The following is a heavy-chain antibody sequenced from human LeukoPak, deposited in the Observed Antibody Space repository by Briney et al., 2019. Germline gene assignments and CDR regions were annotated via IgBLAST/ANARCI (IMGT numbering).Heavy chain of an antibody. Sequence: PGGSLRLSCVASGFTFTTYSLNWVRQAPGKGLEWLSYISGVRGTTNYADSVRGRFIISRDNAKNSIFLQMNSLRDEDTAVYYCARNSNDSPHSDSWGQGTLVTVSS. V-gene: IGHV3-48*02. D-gene: IGHD3-16*01. J-gene: IGHJ4*02. CDR3: ARNSNDSPHSDS. CDR1: GFTFTTYS. CDR2: ISGVRGTT.